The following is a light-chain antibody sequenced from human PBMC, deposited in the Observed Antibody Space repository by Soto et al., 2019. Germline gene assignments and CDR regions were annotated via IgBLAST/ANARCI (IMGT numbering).Light chain of an antibody. CDR2: EVS. CDR3: SSYTSSSTWV. V-gene: IGLV2-14*01. Sequence: QSALTQPASVSGSPGQSITISCTGTSSDVGGYNYVSWYQQHPGKAPKFMIYEVSNRPSGVSNRFSGSKSGNTASLTISGLQAEDEADYYCSSYTSSSTWVFGGGTTLTVL. CDR1: SSDVGGYNY. J-gene: IGLJ3*02.